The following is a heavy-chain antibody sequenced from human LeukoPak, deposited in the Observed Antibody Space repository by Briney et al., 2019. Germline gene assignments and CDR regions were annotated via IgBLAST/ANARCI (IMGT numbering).Heavy chain of an antibody. V-gene: IGHV3-21*01. Sequence: GGSLRLSCAASGFTFSSYSMNWLRQAPGKGLEWVSSISSSSSYIYYADSVKGRFTISRDNAKNSLYLQMNSLRAEDTAVYYCARDKLVGPTQFDYWGQGTLVTVSS. D-gene: IGHD1-26*01. CDR3: ARDKLVGPTQFDY. J-gene: IGHJ4*02. CDR1: GFTFSSYS. CDR2: ISSSSSYI.